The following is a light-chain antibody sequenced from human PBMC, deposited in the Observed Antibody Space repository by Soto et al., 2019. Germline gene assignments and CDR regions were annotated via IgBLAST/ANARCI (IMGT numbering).Light chain of an antibody. CDR2: GAS. Sequence: EIVLSQSPGTLSLSPGERATLYCRASQSVSTNYFAWYQQKPGQAPRLLIYGASNRATGIPDRFSGSGSGTDFTLTISRLEPEDFAVYYCQPYGSSGPFGQGTKVDIK. CDR3: QPYGSSGP. J-gene: IGKJ1*01. V-gene: IGKV3-20*01. CDR1: QSVSTNY.